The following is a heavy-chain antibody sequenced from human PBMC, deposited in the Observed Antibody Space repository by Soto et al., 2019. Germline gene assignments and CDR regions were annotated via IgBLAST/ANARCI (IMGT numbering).Heavy chain of an antibody. CDR1: GFSLSNSVAV. Sequence: SGTTLGNPTPPPTPTFTFSGFSLSNSVAVVVFIPHSPWKSLEWLAVLYFIGDRRSSPSRENRLTITKDTSKNQVILTITNMDPVDTATYYCIYRRAAYDYHGLDGWGQGTTVTVSS. CDR2: LYFIGDR. CDR3: IYRRAAYDYHGLDG. J-gene: IGHJ6*02. V-gene: IGHV2-5*01. D-gene: IGHD6-25*01.